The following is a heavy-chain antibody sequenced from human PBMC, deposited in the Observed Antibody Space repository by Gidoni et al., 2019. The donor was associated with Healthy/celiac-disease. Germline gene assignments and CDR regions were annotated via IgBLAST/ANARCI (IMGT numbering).Heavy chain of an antibody. CDR1: GFTFDDYA. CDR2: IRWNSGSI. J-gene: IGHJ4*02. D-gene: IGHD3-3*01. CDR3: AKDPYDFWSGYPTSYFDY. V-gene: IGHV3-9*01. Sequence: EVQLVESVGGLVQPGRSLRLSCAASGFTFDDYAMHCVRQAPGKGLEWGSGIRWNSGSIGYADSVKGRFTISRDNAKNSLYLQMNSLRAEDTALYYCAKDPYDFWSGYPTSYFDYWGQGTLVTVSS.